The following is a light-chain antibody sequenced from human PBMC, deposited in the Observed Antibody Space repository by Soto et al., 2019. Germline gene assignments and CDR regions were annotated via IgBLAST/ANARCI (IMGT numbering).Light chain of an antibody. V-gene: IGKV3-20*01. Sequence: IVLTQSPGTLSLSPGERATLSCRASQSVANNYLAWYQQKPGQAPRFLIYDASSRATGIPDRFSGSGSRTDFTLTISRLEPEDFAVYYCEQYGSTPLTFGGGTKVEIK. CDR3: EQYGSTPLT. CDR2: DAS. J-gene: IGKJ4*01. CDR1: QSVANNY.